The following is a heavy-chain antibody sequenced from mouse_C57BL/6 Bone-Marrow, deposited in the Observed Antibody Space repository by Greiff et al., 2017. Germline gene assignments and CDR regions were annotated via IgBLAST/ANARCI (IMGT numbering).Heavy chain of an antibody. V-gene: IGHV5-9-1*02. CDR2: ISSGGDYT. Sequence: EVQVVESGEGLVKPGGSLKLSCAASGFTFSSYAMSWVRQTPEKRLEWVAYISSGGDYTYYADTVKGRFTISRDNARNTLYLQMSSLKSEDTAMYYCTSSYDGYYQFLYWGQGTTLTVSS. D-gene: IGHD2-3*01. CDR3: TSSYDGYYQFLY. CDR1: GFTFSSYA. J-gene: IGHJ2*01.